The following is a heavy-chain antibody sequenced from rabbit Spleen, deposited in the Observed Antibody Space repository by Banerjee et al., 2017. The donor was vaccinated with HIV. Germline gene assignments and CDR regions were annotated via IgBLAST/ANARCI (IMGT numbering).Heavy chain of an antibody. D-gene: IGHD1-1*01. J-gene: IGHJ6*01. V-gene: IGHV1S40*01. CDR2: IDAGSSGFT. CDR3: ARDTSSSFSSYGMDL. CDR1: GVSFSFSSY. Sequence: QSLEESGGDLVKPGASLTLTCTASGVSFSFSSYMCWVRQAPGKGLEWIACIDAGSSGFTYFATWAKGRFTISRTSSTTVALQMTRLTAADTATYFCARDTSSSFSSYGMDLWGQGTLVPVS.